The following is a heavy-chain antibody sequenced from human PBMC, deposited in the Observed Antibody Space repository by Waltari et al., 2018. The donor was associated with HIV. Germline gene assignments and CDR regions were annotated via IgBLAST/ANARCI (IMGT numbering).Heavy chain of an antibody. D-gene: IGHD5-18*01. J-gene: IGHJ4*02. CDR2: ISRSASST. CDR1: GFNCAVFA. CDR3: VTSGYNFVEFGHRLDF. Sequence: EVQFLESGGGLVRPGGSLSLSCLASGFNCAVFAITWVRQAPGKGLEWVSSISRSASSTYYADSVKGLVTISRDNSMDMLSLHINSLTVDDAAVYHCVTSGYNFVEFGHRLDFWGRGILVTVS. V-gene: IGHV3-23*01.